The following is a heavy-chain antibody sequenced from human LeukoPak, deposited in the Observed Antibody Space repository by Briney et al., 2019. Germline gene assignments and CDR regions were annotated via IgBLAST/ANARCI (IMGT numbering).Heavy chain of an antibody. Sequence: KPSETLSLTCTVSGGSISSYYWSWIRQPPGKGLEWIGYIYYSRSTNYNPSLKSRVTISVDTSKNQFSLKLSSVTAADTAVYYCARQTYYYGSGSYNNWFDPWGQGTLVTVSS. V-gene: IGHV4-59*08. D-gene: IGHD3-10*01. J-gene: IGHJ5*02. CDR3: ARQTYYYGSGSYNNWFDP. CDR2: IYYSRST. CDR1: GGSISSYY.